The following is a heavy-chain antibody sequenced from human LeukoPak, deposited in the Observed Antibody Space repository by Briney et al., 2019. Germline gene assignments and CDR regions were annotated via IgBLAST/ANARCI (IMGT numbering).Heavy chain of an antibody. D-gene: IGHD3-10*01. CDR1: GGSISSYY. CDR3: ARVSLSSGVPFDY. Sequence: SETLSLTCTVSGGSISSYYWSWIRQPPGKGLEWIGYIYYSGSTNYNPSLKSRVTISVDTSKNQFSLRLSSVTAADTAVYYCARVSLSSGVPFDYWGQGTLVTGSS. CDR2: IYYSGST. J-gene: IGHJ4*02. V-gene: IGHV4-59*01.